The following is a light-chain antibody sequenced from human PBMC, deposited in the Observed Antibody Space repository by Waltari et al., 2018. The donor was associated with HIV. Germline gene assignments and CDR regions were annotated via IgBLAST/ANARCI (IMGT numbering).Light chain of an antibody. Sequence: QSVLTQPPSASGTPGQRVTISCSGSISNIGSNTVNWYQQLPGTAPKLLIYTTNQRPAGVPGRFPGSKSGASASLAISGRQSDDEADYYWATWDDSLNGPVFGGGTKLTVL. J-gene: IGLJ3*02. CDR1: ISNIGSNT. CDR3: ATWDDSLNGPV. CDR2: TTN. V-gene: IGLV1-44*01.